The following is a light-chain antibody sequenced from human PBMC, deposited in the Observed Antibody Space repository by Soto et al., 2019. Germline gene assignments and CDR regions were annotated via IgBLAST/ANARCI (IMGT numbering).Light chain of an antibody. CDR1: RSIRSS. V-gene: IGKV3-15*01. CDR2: DAS. CDR3: QQYHNWPPYT. Sequence: EILMTQSPATLSVSPGERAPLSCRASRSIRSSLAWYQHKPGQAPRLLIYDASTRATGVPARFSGSGSGTDFTLTISSLQAEDFAIYYCQQYHNWPPYTFGQGTRLEIK. J-gene: IGKJ5*01.